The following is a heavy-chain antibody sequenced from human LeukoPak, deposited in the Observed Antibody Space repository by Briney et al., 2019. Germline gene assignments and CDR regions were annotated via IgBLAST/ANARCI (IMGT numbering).Heavy chain of an antibody. D-gene: IGHD6-19*01. V-gene: IGHV1-2*02. Sequence: GASVKVSCKASGYTFTGYYMHWVRQAPGQGLEWMGWINPNSGGTNYAQKFQGRVTMTRDTSISTAYMELSRLRSDDTAVYYCARSWYSSGWTTSDYFDYWGQGTLVTVSS. CDR2: INPNSGGT. J-gene: IGHJ4*02. CDR3: ARSWYSSGWTTSDYFDY. CDR1: GYTFTGYY.